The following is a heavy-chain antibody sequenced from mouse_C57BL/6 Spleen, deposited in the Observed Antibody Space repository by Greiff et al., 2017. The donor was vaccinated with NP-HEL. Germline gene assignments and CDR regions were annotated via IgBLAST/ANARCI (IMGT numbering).Heavy chain of an antibody. CDR2: ISSGSSTI. Sequence: EVQLVESGGGLVKPGGSLKLSCAASGFTFSDYGMHWVRQAPEKGLEWVAYISSGSSTIYYADTVKGRFTISRDNAKNTLFLQMTSLRSEDTAMYYCARDIYYGNLYAMDYWGQGTSVTVSS. D-gene: IGHD2-1*01. CDR3: ARDIYYGNLYAMDY. CDR1: GFTFSDYG. J-gene: IGHJ4*01. V-gene: IGHV5-17*01.